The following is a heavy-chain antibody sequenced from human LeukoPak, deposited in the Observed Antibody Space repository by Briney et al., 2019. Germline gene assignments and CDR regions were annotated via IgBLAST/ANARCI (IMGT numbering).Heavy chain of an antibody. CDR2: ISAYNGNT. V-gene: IGHV1-18*01. CDR1: GYTFTSYG. CDR3: AKEAPRGSSWLIAAGFDY. J-gene: IGHJ4*02. D-gene: IGHD6-13*01. Sequence: GASVKVSCKASGYTFTSYGISWVRQAPGQGLEWMGWISAYNGNTNYAQKLQGRVTMTTDTSTSTAYMELRSLRSDDTAVYYCAKEAPRGSSWLIAAGFDYWGQGTLVTVSS.